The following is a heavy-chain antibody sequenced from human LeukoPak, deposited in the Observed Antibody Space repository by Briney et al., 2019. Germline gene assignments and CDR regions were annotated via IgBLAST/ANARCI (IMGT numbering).Heavy chain of an antibody. V-gene: IGHV4-38-2*02. CDR1: GYSISSGYY. Sequence: SETLSLTRTVSGYSISSGYYWGWIRQPPGKGLEWIGSIYHSGSTYYNPSLKSRVTISVDTSKNQFSLKLSSVTAADTAVYYCARDVTMIVVVFPEPGAFDIWGQGTMVTVSS. J-gene: IGHJ3*02. D-gene: IGHD3-22*01. CDR2: IYHSGST. CDR3: ARDVTMIVVVFPEPGAFDI.